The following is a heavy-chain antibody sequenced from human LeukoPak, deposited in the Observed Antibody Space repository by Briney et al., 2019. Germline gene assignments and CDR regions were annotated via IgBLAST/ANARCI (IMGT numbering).Heavy chain of an antibody. CDR3: ARGNTEFSSSRNWLNP. CDR1: AGSISSYF. V-gene: IGHV4-59*01. J-gene: IGHJ5*02. D-gene: IGHD6-13*01. CDR2: IHYSGRT. Sequence: SETLSLTCTVSAGSISSYFWSWIRQPPGKRLEWIGYIHYSGRTDYNPSLKSRVTMSPDTSKNNFSLTLTSATAADTAVYYCARGNTEFSSSRNWLNPWGRGSRVTVSS.